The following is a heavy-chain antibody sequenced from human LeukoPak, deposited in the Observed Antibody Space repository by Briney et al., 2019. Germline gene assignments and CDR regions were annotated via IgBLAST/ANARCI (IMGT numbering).Heavy chain of an antibody. J-gene: IGHJ5*01. Sequence: ASVKVSCKASGYTFSDYYMYWLRQAPGEGLEWMGRINPKSGDTNYAQNFQGRVTMTRDTSMNTAYMELSRLRSDDTPVYFCARGYCSGGSCYLVENWFDFWGQGTLVTVSS. D-gene: IGHD2-15*01. CDR2: INPKSGDT. CDR3: ARGYCSGGSCYLVENWFDF. CDR1: GYTFSDYY. V-gene: IGHV1-2*06.